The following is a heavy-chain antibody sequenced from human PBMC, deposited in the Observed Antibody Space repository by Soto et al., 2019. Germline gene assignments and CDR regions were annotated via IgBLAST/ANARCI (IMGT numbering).Heavy chain of an antibody. CDR3: ARGYDYIWGSYRLSSADAFDI. J-gene: IGHJ3*02. Sequence: ASVKVSCKASGGTFSSYAISWVRQAPGQGLEWMGGINPNSGKTGYAQKFQGRVTMTRNTSISTAYMELSSLRSEDTAVYYCARGYDYIWGSYRLSSADAFDIWGQGTMVTVSS. D-gene: IGHD3-16*02. CDR1: GGTFSSYA. V-gene: IGHV1-8*02. CDR2: INPNSGKT.